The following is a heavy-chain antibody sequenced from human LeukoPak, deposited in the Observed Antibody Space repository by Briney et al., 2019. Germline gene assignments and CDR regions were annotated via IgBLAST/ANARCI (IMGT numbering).Heavy chain of an antibody. CDR2: INPSGGST. V-gene: IGHV1-46*01. D-gene: IGHD5-12*01. Sequence: ASVKVSCKASGYTFTSYYMHWVRQAPGQGLEWMGIINPSGGSTSYAQKFQGRVTMTRDTSTSTVYMELSRLRSDDTAVYYCARGGLPVAGWFDPWGQGTLVTVSS. J-gene: IGHJ5*02. CDR1: GYTFTSYY. CDR3: ARGGLPVAGWFDP.